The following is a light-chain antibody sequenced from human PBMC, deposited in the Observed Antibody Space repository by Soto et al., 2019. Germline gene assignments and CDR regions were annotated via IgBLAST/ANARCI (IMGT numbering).Light chain of an antibody. CDR1: SSDVGGYNY. J-gene: IGLJ1*01. V-gene: IGLV2-14*01. CDR2: EVN. Sequence: SVLTQPASVSGSPGQSITISCTGTSSDVGGYNYVSWYQQHPGKAPKLMIYEVNNRPSGVSNRFSGSKSGSTASLTISGLQAEDEADYYCSSYTSSSTLGVFGTGTKLTVL. CDR3: SSYTSSSTLGV.